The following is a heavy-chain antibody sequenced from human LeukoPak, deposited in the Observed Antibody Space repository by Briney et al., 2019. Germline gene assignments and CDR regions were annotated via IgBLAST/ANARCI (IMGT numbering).Heavy chain of an antibody. CDR1: GFTFSSYG. CDR2: TWYDGSNK. V-gene: IGHV3-33*01. D-gene: IGHD3-3*01. Sequence: GGSLRLSCAASGFTFSSYGMHWVRQAPGKGLEWVAVTWYDGSNKYYADSVKGRFTISRDNSKNTLYLQMNSLRAEDTAVYYCARDRVDDFWSGYDYWGQGTLVTVSS. J-gene: IGHJ4*02. CDR3: ARDRVDDFWSGYDY.